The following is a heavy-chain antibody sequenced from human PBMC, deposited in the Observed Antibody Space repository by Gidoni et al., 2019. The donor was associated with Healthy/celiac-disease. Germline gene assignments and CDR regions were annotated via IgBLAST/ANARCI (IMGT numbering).Heavy chain of an antibody. CDR3: AKATILVAAYFN. D-gene: IGHD2-15*01. CDR1: AFTFSSYA. Sequence: EVQLLESGGGLVQPGGSLRLSCAASAFTFSSYAMSWVRQAPGKGLEWVSAISGSGGSTYYADSVKGRFTISSDNSKNTLYLQMNSLRAEDTAVYYCAKATILVAAYFNWGQGTLVTVSS. V-gene: IGHV3-23*01. J-gene: IGHJ4*02. CDR2: ISGSGGST.